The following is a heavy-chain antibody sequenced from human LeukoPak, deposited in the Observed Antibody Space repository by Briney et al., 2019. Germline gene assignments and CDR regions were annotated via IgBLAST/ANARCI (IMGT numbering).Heavy chain of an antibody. V-gene: IGHV3-23*01. D-gene: IGHD2-2*01. CDR2: ISGSGGST. J-gene: IGHJ4*02. Sequence: GGSLRLSCAASGFTFSSYAMSWVRQAPGKGLEWVSAISGSGGSTYYADSVKGRFTISRDNSKNTLYLQMNSLRAEDTAVYYCAADIVVVPAASSGFDYWGRGTLVTVSP. CDR3: AADIVVVPAASSGFDY. CDR1: GFTFSSYA.